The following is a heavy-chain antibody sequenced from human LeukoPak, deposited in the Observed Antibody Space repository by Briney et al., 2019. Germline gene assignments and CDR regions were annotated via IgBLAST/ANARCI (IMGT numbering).Heavy chain of an antibody. CDR3: GRAFPPLRTSSAGDL. D-gene: IGHD3-16*01. J-gene: IGHJ4*02. CDR1: GFTFSDYD. Sequence: PGGSLILSCSASGFTFSDYDMNWVRQAPGKGLEWVSSISYLSSHVYYGDSVKGRFSISRDNAKNSLYLQMNSLGAEDTAIYYCGRAFPPLRTSSAGDLWGQGILVTVYS. CDR2: ISYLSSHV. V-gene: IGHV3-21*01.